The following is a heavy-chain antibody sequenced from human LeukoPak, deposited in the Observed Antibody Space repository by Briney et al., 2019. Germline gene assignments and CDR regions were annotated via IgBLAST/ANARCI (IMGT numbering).Heavy chain of an antibody. V-gene: IGHV3-23*01. CDR3: AKDASSSWRWGAFDI. Sequence: GGSLSLSCAASGFTFTTYALSWVRQAPGKGLEWVSSITGSGSSTYYADSVKGRFTISRDSSKNTLYLQMNSLRAEDTAVYYCAKDASSSWRWGAFDIWGQGTMVTVSS. J-gene: IGHJ3*02. D-gene: IGHD6-13*01. CDR1: GFTFTTYA. CDR2: ITGSGSST.